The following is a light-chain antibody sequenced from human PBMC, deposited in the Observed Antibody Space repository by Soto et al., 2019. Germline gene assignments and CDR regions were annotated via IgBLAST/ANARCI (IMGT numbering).Light chain of an antibody. CDR1: QSVSSSY. J-gene: IGKJ1*01. V-gene: IGKV3D-15*01. CDR3: QQYNNWPPWT. Sequence: EIVLTQSPGTLSLSPGERATLSCRASQSVSSSYLAWYQQKPGQAPRLLIYGASSRATGIPARFSGSGSETQFTLTINSLQSEDFAVYYCQQYNNWPPWTFGQGTKVDIK. CDR2: GAS.